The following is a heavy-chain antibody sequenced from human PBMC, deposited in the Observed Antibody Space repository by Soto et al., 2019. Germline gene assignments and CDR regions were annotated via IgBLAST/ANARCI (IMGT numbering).Heavy chain of an antibody. CDR3: ARTPSGVAGAPRINWFDP. Sequence: QVQLVQSGAEVKKPGASVKVSCKASGYTFTSYDINWVRQATGQGLEWMGWMNPNSGNTGYAQKFQGRVTMTRNTSISTAYMELSSLRSEDTAVYYCARTPSGVAGAPRINWFDPWGQGTRVTVSS. CDR2: MNPNSGNT. J-gene: IGHJ5*02. V-gene: IGHV1-8*01. CDR1: GYTFTSYD. D-gene: IGHD2-15*01.